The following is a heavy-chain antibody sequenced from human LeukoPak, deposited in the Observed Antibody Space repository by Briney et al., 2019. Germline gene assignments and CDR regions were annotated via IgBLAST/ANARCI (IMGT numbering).Heavy chain of an antibody. CDR1: GFTFSNAW. J-gene: IGHJ4*02. D-gene: IGHD3/OR15-3a*01. CDR3: STWTDLYDY. CDR2: IRSKTDGGTT. V-gene: IGHV3-15*01. Sequence: GGSLRLSCAASGFTFSNAWMSWVRQAPGKGLDWVGRIRSKTDGGTTDHAASVKGRFTISRDDSNNMLYLQMNSLKPEDTAVYYCSTWTDLYDYWGQGTLVTVSS.